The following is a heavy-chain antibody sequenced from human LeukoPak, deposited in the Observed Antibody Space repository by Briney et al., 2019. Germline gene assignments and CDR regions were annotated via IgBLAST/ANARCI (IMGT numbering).Heavy chain of an antibody. D-gene: IGHD6-19*01. CDR3: ARAPEFSSGWLLDY. Sequence: KPSETLSLTCTVSGDSISSFYWTWIRQSVGKGLEWIGRIHTSGSTNYSPSLKSRVTMSIDTSKTQFSLKVNSVTAADTGVYYCARAPEFSSGWLLDYWGQGSLVTVSS. CDR2: IHTSGST. CDR1: GDSISSFY. V-gene: IGHV4-4*07. J-gene: IGHJ4*02.